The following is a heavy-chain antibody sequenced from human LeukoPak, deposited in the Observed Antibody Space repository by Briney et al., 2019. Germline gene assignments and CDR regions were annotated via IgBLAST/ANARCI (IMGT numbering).Heavy chain of an antibody. CDR2: ISSSGSTI. Sequence: GGSLRLSCAASGFTFSDYYMSWIRRAPGKGLEWVSYISSSGSTIYYADSVKGRFTISRDNAKNSLYLQMNSLRAEDTAVYYCARDTSQEYYYDSSGSHFDYWGQGTLVTVSS. CDR3: ARDTSQEYYYDSSGSHFDY. D-gene: IGHD3-22*01. V-gene: IGHV3-11*01. CDR1: GFTFSDYY. J-gene: IGHJ4*02.